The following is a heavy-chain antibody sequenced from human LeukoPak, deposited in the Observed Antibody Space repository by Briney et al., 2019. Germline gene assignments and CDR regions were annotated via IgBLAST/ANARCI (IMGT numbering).Heavy chain of an antibody. V-gene: IGHV4-4*02. J-gene: IGHJ5*02. CDR2: IYHSGST. CDR3: AASITIFGVVINNWFDP. CDR1: GFTFSNTW. Sequence: GSLRLSCLASGFTFSNTWMNWVRQPPGKGLEWIGEIYHSGSTNYNPSLKSRVTISVDKSKNQFSLKLSSVTAADTAVYYCAASITIFGVVINNWFDPWGQGTLVTVSS. D-gene: IGHD3-3*01.